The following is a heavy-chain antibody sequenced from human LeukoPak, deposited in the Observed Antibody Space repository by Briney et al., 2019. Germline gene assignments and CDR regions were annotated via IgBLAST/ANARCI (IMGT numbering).Heavy chain of an antibody. J-gene: IGHJ3*01. V-gene: IGHV3-7*05. CDR1: GFTFSGYS. Sequence: GGSLRLSCAASGFTFSGYSMNWVRQAPGKGLEFVADIKQDGSVIRFVDSVKGRFTISRDNARNSLYLQMNSLRAEDTALYYCATRYGSGSYFVWGQGTMVTVSS. D-gene: IGHD3-10*01. CDR2: IKQDGSVI. CDR3: ATRYGSGSYFV.